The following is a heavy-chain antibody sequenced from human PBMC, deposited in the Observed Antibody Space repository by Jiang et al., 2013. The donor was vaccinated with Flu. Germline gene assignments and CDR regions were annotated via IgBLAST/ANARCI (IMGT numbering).Heavy chain of an antibody. CDR2: IWYDGSTK. CDR3: ARSNKQWLNYYGMDV. Sequence: QLLESGGGVVQPGRSRRLSCAASGFTFKNYATYWVRQAPGKGLEWVAVIWYDGSTKHHADSVKGRFTISRDNSKNTLYLQMNSLRAEDTAVYYCARSNKQWLNYYGMDVWGQGTTVTVSS. CDR1: GFTFKNYA. V-gene: IGHV3-33*01. D-gene: IGHD6-19*01. J-gene: IGHJ6*02.